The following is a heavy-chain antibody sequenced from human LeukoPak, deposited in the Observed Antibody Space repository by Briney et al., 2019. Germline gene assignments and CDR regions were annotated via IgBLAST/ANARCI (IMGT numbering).Heavy chain of an antibody. J-gene: IGHJ4*02. CDR2: IYHSGGT. Sequence: SETLSLTCAVSGDSINSFDWWSWVRQSPARGLEWIGEIYHSGGTNYNPSLKSRVTISIDKSKNQLSLKLTSVTAADTAVYFCVGNGYYAIDSWGQGTLVTVAS. V-gene: IGHV4-4*02. CDR3: VGNGYYAIDS. CDR1: GDSINSFDW. D-gene: IGHD2/OR15-2a*01.